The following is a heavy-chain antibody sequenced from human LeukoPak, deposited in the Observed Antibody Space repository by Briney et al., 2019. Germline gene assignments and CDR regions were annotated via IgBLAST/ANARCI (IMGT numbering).Heavy chain of an antibody. CDR2: SSTYNANT. D-gene: IGHD3-3*02. V-gene: IGHV1-18*01. Sequence: ASVKVSCKASGYTFTSNAITWVRQAHGQGLEWMGWSSTYNANTRYAQKFQGRVTMTIDTSTSTAYMELRNLTSDDTAVYYCARISTSWSDPWGQGTLVIVSS. CDR3: ARISTSWSDP. CDR1: GYTFTSNA. J-gene: IGHJ5*02.